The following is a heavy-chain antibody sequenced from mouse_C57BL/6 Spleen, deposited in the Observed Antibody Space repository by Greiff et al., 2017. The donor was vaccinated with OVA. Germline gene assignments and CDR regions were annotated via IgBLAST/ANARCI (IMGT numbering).Heavy chain of an antibody. V-gene: IGHV14-4*01. J-gene: IGHJ4*01. D-gene: IGHD1-1*01. CDR1: GFNIKDDY. Sequence: VQLKQSGAELVRPGASVKLSCTASGFNIKDDYMHWVKQRPEQGLEWIGWIDPENGDTEYASKFQGKATITADTSSNTAYLQLSSLTSEDTAVYYCPSTVSYAMDYWGQGTSVTVSS. CDR2: IDPENGDT. CDR3: PSTVSYAMDY.